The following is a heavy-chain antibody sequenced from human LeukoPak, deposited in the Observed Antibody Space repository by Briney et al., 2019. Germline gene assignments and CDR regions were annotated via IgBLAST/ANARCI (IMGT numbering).Heavy chain of an antibody. CDR2: VTGSGGST. V-gene: IGHV3-23*01. CDR1: GFTFSSYA. D-gene: IGHD6-13*01. CDR3: AKVVGASSWYRGCFDP. J-gene: IGHJ5*02. Sequence: GGSLRLSCAASGFTFSSYAMSWVCQAPGKGLEWVSVVTGSGGSTYYADSVEGRFTISRDNSKNSVYLQMNSLRAEDTAMYYCAKVVGASSWYRGCFDPWGQGTLVTVSS.